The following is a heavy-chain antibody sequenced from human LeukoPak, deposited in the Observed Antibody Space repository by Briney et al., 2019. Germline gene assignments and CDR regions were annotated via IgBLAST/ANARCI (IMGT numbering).Heavy chain of an antibody. J-gene: IGHJ4*02. V-gene: IGHV3-23*01. CDR3: AKERGHSGDPQDFDY. Sequence: PGGSLRLSCAASGFTFSNYAMRWVRQAPGKGLEWVSGISGSGRTYYADSVKGRFSISRDNSKNTLYLQINSLRAEDTAVYYCAKERGHSGDPQDFDYWGQGTLVTVSS. D-gene: IGHD4-17*01. CDR1: GFTFSNYA. CDR2: ISGSGRT.